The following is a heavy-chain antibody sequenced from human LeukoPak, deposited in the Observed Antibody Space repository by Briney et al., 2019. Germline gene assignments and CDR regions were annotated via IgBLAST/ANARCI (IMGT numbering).Heavy chain of an antibody. V-gene: IGHV3-74*01. CDR1: GFTFSNYW. J-gene: IGHJ4*02. CDR2: IDSDGSDT. D-gene: IGHD3-10*01. Sequence: PGGSLRLSCAASGFTFSNYWMHWVRQAPGKGLVWVSRIDSDGSDTTYADFVKGRFTISRDNAKNTLYLQMNSLRAEDTAVYYCARVPYSSGTFDYWGQGTLVTVSS. CDR3: ARVPYSSGTFDY.